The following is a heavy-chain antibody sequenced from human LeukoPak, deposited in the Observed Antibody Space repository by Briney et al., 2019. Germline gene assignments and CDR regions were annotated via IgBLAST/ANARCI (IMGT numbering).Heavy chain of an antibody. CDR1: GFTFSSYW. D-gene: IGHD3-22*01. CDR3: ARDLFPVIHYYDSSGYYDGPEG. Sequence: GGSLRLSCAASGFTFSSYWMSWVRQAPGKGLEWVANIKQDGSEKYYVDSVKGRFTISRDNAKNSLYLQMNSLRAEDTAVYYCARDLFPVIHYYDSSGYYDGPEGWGQGTLVTVSS. CDR2: IKQDGSEK. V-gene: IGHV3-7*01. J-gene: IGHJ4*02.